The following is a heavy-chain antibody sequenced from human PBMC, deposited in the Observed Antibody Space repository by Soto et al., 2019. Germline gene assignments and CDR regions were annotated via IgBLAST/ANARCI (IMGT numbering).Heavy chain of an antibody. D-gene: IGHD1-26*01. J-gene: IGHJ4*02. Sequence: SETQSLTCTVSGAYVRSGNYYWSWIRQPPGKGLECIGYISYSGSTNYNPSLKSRVTISIDTSKNQFSLKLSSVTAADTAVYYVAGGKGSLLSLRGQGTPVPVPP. CDR3: AGGKGSLLSL. CDR2: ISYSGST. CDR1: GAYVRSGNYY. V-gene: IGHV4-61*01.